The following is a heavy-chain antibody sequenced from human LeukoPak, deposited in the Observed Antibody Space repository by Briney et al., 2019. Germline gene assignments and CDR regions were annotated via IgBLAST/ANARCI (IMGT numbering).Heavy chain of an antibody. CDR2: IIPISGTA. J-gene: IGHJ4*02. CDR3: ASSGWYSYYFDY. D-gene: IGHD6-19*01. V-gene: IGHV1-69*13. CDR1: GGTFSSYA. Sequence: ASVKVSCKASGGTFSSYAISWVRQAPGQGLEWMGGIIPISGTANYAQKFQGRVTITADESTSTAYMELSSLRSEDTAVYYCASSGWYSYYFDYWGQGTLVTVSS.